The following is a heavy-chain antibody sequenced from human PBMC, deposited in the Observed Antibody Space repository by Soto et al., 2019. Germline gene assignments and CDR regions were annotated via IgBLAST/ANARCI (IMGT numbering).Heavy chain of an antibody. D-gene: IGHD2-2*01. Sequence: GASVKVSCKASGGTFSSYAISWVRQAPGQGLEWMGGIIPIFGTANYAQKFQGRVTITADESTSTAYMELSSLRSEDTAVYYCARGVVPAAIGRDYYYYGMDVWGQGTTVTVSS. CDR2: IIPIFGTA. V-gene: IGHV1-69*13. CDR1: GGTFSSYA. CDR3: ARGVVPAAIGRDYYYYGMDV. J-gene: IGHJ6*02.